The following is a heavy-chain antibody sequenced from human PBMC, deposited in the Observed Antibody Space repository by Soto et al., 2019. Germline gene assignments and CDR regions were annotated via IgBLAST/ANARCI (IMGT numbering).Heavy chain of an antibody. CDR3: ARLHGYCISSSCHGHYAMDV. V-gene: IGHV4-39*01. CDR1: SAPVSSSTYT. CDR2: IYYSGST. Sequence: QLQLQESGPGLVKPSETLSLTCTVSSAPVSSSTYTWGWIRQPPGKGLEWIGSIYYSGSTYYNPSLNSRVTVSVDTSKNQFPLKMTSVTAADTAVYYCARLHGYCISSSCHGHYAMDVWGQGTTVTVSS. J-gene: IGHJ6*02. D-gene: IGHD2-2*01.